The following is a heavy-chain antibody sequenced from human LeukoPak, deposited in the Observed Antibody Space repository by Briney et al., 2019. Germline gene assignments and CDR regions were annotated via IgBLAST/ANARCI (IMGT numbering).Heavy chain of an antibody. CDR2: VYRDGGT. CDR1: GYSISSGYY. V-gene: IGHV4-38-2*01. J-gene: IGHJ4*02. Sequence: SETLSLTCDVSGYSISSGYYWGWIRQPPGKGLEWIGSVYRDGGTYYNSSLKSRVILSVDTSKNQFALKMTSVTAADTAVYYCARIWRGVISPIDYWGQGTLVVVSS. D-gene: IGHD3-10*01. CDR3: ARIWRGVISPIDY.